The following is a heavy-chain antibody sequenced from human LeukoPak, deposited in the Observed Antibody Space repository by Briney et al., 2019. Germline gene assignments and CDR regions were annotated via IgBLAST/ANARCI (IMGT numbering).Heavy chain of an antibody. CDR2: IYYSGST. J-gene: IGHJ4*02. CDR3: ARQPYSSSWYI. Sequence: PSETLSLTCTVSGGSISSSSYYWGWIRQPPGKGLEWIGSIYYSGSTYYNPSLRSRVTISVDTSKNQFSLKLSSVTAADTAVYYCARQPYSSSWYIWGQGTLVTVSS. CDR1: GGSISSSSYY. D-gene: IGHD6-13*01. V-gene: IGHV4-39*01.